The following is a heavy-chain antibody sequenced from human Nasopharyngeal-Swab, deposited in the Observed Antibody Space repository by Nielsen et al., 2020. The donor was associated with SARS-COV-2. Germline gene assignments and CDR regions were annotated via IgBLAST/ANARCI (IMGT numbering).Heavy chain of an antibody. Sequence: GGSLRLSCAASGFTFRNCWMHWVRQTPGQGLVWVARVDYGGSTTNYADSVKGRFTISRDNSKNTLYLQMDSLRAEDTAVYYCAKDGGLTTFPYYYYYGMDVWGQGTTVTVSS. J-gene: IGHJ6*02. V-gene: IGHV3-74*01. D-gene: IGHD4/OR15-4a*01. CDR3: AKDGGLTTFPYYYYYGMDV. CDR1: GFTFRNCW. CDR2: VDYGGSTT.